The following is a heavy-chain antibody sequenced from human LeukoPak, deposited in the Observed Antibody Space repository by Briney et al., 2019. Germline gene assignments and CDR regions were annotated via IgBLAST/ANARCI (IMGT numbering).Heavy chain of an antibody. J-gene: IGHJ4*02. Sequence: GLLSLSCAASGVTFSSYGMHWVRHAPGKGLEWVAVIWYDGTNKYYADSVKGRFTISRDNSKNTLYLQINSLRAEDTAVYYCARDTGSGWPHYWGQGTLVTVSS. D-gene: IGHD6-19*01. CDR1: GVTFSSYG. V-gene: IGHV3-33*01. CDR2: IWYDGTNK. CDR3: ARDTGSGWPHY.